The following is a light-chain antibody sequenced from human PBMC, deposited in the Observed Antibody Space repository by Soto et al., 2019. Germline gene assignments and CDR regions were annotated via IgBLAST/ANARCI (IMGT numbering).Light chain of an antibody. J-gene: IGLJ3*02. CDR2: RNN. Sequence: QSVLTQPPSASGTPGQRVTISCSGSRSNIGSNYVYWYQQLPATAPKLVIFRNNQRPSGVPDRFSGSKSGTSASLAISGLRSEDEADYYCAAWDDSLSIWVFGGGTKLTVL. CDR1: RSNIGSNY. CDR3: AAWDDSLSIWV. V-gene: IGLV1-47*01.